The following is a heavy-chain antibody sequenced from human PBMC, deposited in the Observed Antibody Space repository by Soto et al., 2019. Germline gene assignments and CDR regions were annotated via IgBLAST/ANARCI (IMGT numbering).Heavy chain of an antibody. V-gene: IGHV3-66*01. Sequence: PGGSLRLSCAASGFTVSSNYMNWVRQAPGKGLEWVSVIYSDGTIYYADFVKGRFTMSRDNPKNTLFLQMNSLRVEDTAEYYCARDYYRFNSGYGFSMDVWGQGTTVTVSS. CDR1: GFTVSSNY. CDR2: IYSDGTI. D-gene: IGHD5-12*01. J-gene: IGHJ6*02. CDR3: ARDYYRFNSGYGFSMDV.